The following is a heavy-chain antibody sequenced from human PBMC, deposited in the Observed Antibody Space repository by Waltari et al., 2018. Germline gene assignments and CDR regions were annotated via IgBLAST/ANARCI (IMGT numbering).Heavy chain of an antibody. D-gene: IGHD3-3*01. CDR2: FGPEEGAA. V-gene: IGHV1-24*01. J-gene: IGHJ4*02. Sequence: QVQPEQSGAEVKKPGASVKVSCKVVGYTLTELSMHWVRQAPGKGLEGMGGFGPEEGAAVFAQKFQGSLTLTEDTPANTAYMELTSLTSEDTAVYYCASGLIIPGRFRLGYWGQGTLVTVSA. CDR1: GYTLTELS. CDR3: ASGLIIPGRFRLGY.